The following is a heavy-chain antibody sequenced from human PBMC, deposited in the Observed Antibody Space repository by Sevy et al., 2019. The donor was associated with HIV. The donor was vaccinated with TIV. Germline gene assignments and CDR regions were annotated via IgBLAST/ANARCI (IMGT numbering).Heavy chain of an antibody. CDR1: GFTFSTFG. J-gene: IGHJ4*02. V-gene: IGHV3-33*01. CDR2: IWSDGRNK. CDR3: ARSYDILTGYSSFDY. D-gene: IGHD3-9*01. Sequence: GGSLRLSCVASGFTFSTFGMHWVRQAPGKGLEWVAVIWSDGRNKYYADSVKGRFTFSRDNSKNTLYLQMNSLRAEYTAVYYCARSYDILTGYSSFDYWGQGTLVTVSS.